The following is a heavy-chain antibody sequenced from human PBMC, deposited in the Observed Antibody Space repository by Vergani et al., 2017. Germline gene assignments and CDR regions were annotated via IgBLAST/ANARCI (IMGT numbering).Heavy chain of an antibody. D-gene: IGHD3-10*01. CDR2: INTNTGNP. CDR1: GYTFTSYA. J-gene: IGHJ6*02. CDR3: AREEWLYYGSGSYYNVYYYGMDV. Sequence: QVQLVQSGSELKKPGASVKVSCKASGYTFTSYAMNWVRQAPGQGLEWMGWINTNTGNPTYAQGFTGRFVFSLDTSVSTAYLQISSLKAEDTAVYYCAREEWLYYGSGSYYNVYYYGMDVWGQGTTVTVSS. V-gene: IGHV7-4-1*02.